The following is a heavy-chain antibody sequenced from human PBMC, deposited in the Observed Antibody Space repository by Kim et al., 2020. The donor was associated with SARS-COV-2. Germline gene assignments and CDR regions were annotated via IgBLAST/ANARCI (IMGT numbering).Heavy chain of an antibody. CDR1: GFTFSSYA. CDR2: ISYDGSNK. V-gene: IGHV3-30*04. D-gene: IGHD4-17*01. Sequence: GGSLRLSCAASGFTFSSYAMHWVRQAPGKGLEWVAVISYDGSNKYYADSVKGRFTISRDNSKNTLYLQMNSLRAEDTAVYYCARARGDHNRYYFDYWGQGTLVTVSS. CDR3: ARARGDHNRYYFDY. J-gene: IGHJ4*02.